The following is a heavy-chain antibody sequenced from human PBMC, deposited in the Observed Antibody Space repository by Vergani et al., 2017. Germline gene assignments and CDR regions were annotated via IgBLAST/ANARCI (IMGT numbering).Heavy chain of an antibody. V-gene: IGHV3-20*04. CDR2: INWDGGGT. D-gene: IGHD3-3*01. CDR1: GFRFDDYG. J-gene: IGHJ4*02. CDR3: ARERNAYYDFWSGYYTQYYFDY. Sequence: EVQLVESGGGVVRPGGSLRLSCAASGFRFDDYGMSWVRQAPGKGLEWVSGINWDGGGTAYADSMKGRFTISRDNAKNSLYLQMNSLRAEDTALYYCARERNAYYDFWSGYYTQYYFDYWGQGTLVTVSS.